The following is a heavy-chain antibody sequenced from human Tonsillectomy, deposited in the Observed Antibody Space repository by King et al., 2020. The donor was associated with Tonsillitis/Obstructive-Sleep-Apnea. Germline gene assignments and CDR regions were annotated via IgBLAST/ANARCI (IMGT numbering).Heavy chain of an antibody. D-gene: IGHD6-19*01. J-gene: IGHJ4*02. CDR3: ARDLGLYYFDY. V-gene: IGHV3-11*05. CDR1: GFTFSDYY. Sequence: VQLVESGGGLVKPGGSLRLSCAASGFTFSDYYMSWIRQAPGKGLEGVSYIRSSSSYTNYAESVKGRFTISRDNAKNSLYLQMNSLRAEDTAVYYCARDLGLYYFDYWGQGTLVTVSS. CDR2: IRSSSSYT.